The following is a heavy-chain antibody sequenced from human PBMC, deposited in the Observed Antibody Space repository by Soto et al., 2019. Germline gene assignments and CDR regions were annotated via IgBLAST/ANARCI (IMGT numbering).Heavy chain of an antibody. V-gene: IGHV3-30-3*01. D-gene: IGHD5-12*01. CDR1: GFTFSSYA. J-gene: IGHJ6*02. CDR3: ARDGQPWNYYYGMDV. CDR2: ISYDGSNK. Sequence: GGSLRLSCAASGFTFSSYAMPWVRQAPGKGLEWVAVISYDGSNKYYADSVKGRFTISRDNSKNTLYLQMNSLRAEDTAVYYCARDGQPWNYYYGMDVWGQGTTVTVSS.